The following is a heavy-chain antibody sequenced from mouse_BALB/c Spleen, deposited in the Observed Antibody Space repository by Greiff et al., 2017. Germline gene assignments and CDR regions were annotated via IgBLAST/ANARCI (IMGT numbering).Heavy chain of an antibody. V-gene: IGHV10-1*02. D-gene: IGHD1-1*01. CDR1: GFTFNTYA. J-gene: IGHJ3*01. CDR3: VRQYYGSPAWFAY. Sequence: EVQVVESGGGLVQPKGSLKLSCAASGFTFNTYAMNWVRQAPGKGLEWVARIRSKSNNYATYYADSVKDRFTISRDDSQSMLYLQMNNLKTEDTAMYYCVRQYYGSPAWFAYWGQGTLVTVSA. CDR2: IRSKSNNYAT.